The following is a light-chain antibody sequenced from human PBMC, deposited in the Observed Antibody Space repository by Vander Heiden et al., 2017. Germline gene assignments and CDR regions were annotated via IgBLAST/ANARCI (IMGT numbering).Light chain of an antibody. V-gene: IGKV1-5*01. Sequence: DIQMTQSPSTLSASIGDRVTITCRASQSIDTWLAWYQQKPGKAPKLLIYDASNLESGVPSRFSGSGSGTEFTLSISSLQPDDFAIYYCQQYNSFWTFGQGTKVEIK. CDR1: QSIDTW. CDR3: QQYNSFWT. J-gene: IGKJ1*01. CDR2: DAS.